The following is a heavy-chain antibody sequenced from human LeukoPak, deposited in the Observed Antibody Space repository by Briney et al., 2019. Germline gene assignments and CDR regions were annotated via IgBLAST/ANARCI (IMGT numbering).Heavy chain of an antibody. CDR2: IYHSGST. Sequence: SETLSLTCAVSGGSISSGDYSWSWIRQPPGKGLEWIGCIYHSGSTYYNPSLKSRVTISVDRFKNQFSLKLSSVTAADTAVYYCARGTYYYGSGRQYYFDYWGQGTLVTVSS. D-gene: IGHD3-10*01. J-gene: IGHJ4*02. V-gene: IGHV4-30-2*01. CDR3: ARGTYYYGSGRQYYFDY. CDR1: GGSISSGDYS.